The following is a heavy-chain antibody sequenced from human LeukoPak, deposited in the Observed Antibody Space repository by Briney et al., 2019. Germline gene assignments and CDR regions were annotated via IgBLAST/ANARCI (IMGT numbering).Heavy chain of an antibody. Sequence: GGSLRLSCAASGFTFSSYAMHWVRQAPGKGLEWVAVISYDGSNKYYADSVKGRFTISRDNSKNTLYLQMNSLRAEDTAVYYCARDFSRGLSITIFGVVIPGAFDIWGQGTMVTVSS. J-gene: IGHJ3*02. V-gene: IGHV3-30*04. CDR2: ISYDGSNK. CDR3: ARDFSRGLSITIFGVVIPGAFDI. D-gene: IGHD3-3*01. CDR1: GFTFSSYA.